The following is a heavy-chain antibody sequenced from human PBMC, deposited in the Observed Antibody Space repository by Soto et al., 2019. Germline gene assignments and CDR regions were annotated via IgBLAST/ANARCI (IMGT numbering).Heavy chain of an antibody. J-gene: IGHJ5*02. CDR1: GGSMNSYY. V-gene: IGHV4-59*01. CDR2: IFYSGLT. CDR3: VRGISARQEGYTWFDP. Sequence: SEILSLTCSVSGGSMNSYYWTWIRQPPGRGLEWIGYIFYSGLTNYNPSLQSRVTISLDTPNNQFSLRLRSLTAADTAVYYCVRGISARQEGYTWFDPWGQGALVTVSS. D-gene: IGHD6-6*01.